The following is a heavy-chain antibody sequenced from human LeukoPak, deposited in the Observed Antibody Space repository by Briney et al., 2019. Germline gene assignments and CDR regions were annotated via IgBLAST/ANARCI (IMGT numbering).Heavy chain of an antibody. CDR3: ARPRTYQLLSVYNWFDP. V-gene: IGHV1-46*01. CDR1: GYTFTSYY. CDR2: INPSGGST. Sequence: GASVKVSCKASGYTFTSYYMHWVRQAPGQGLEWMGIINPSGGSTSYAQKFQGRVTMTRDMSTSTVYMELSSLRSEDTAVYYCARPRTYQLLSVYNWFDPWGQGTLVTVSS. J-gene: IGHJ5*02. D-gene: IGHD2-2*01.